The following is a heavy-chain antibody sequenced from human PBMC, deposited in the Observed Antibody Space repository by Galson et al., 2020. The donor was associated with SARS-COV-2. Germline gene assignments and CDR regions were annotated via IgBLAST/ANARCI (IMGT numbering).Heavy chain of an antibody. J-gene: IGHJ3*01. CDR1: GGSFSDYS. Sequence: SETLSLTCAVSGGSFSDYSWNWISQPPGKGLEWIGEISHSGNTIYNASLKSRATISIDTSMNQFSLKLRSVTAADSAMYYCARRRLIVLITTDDAFDSWGHGTLVTVSS. V-gene: IGHV4-34*01. CDR2: ISHSGNT. D-gene: IGHD3-22*01. CDR3: ARRRLIVLITTDDAFDS.